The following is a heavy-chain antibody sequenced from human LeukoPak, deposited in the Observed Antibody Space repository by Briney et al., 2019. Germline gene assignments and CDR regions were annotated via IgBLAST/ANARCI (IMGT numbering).Heavy chain of an antibody. D-gene: IGHD3-16*01. J-gene: IGHJ4*02. V-gene: IGHV1-2*02. Sequence: RQAPGQGLEWMGWINPDSGFTNYAPKFQGRVIMTRDTSISTAYMEVRRLRYDDTAMYYCAPTSEAYTSNWSVWGQGTLVT. CDR2: INPDSGFT. CDR3: APTSEAYTSNWSV.